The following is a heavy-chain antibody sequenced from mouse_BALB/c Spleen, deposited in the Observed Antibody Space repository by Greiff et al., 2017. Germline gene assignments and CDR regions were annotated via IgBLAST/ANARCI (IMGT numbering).Heavy chain of an antibody. Sequence: QVQLQQSGAELAKPGASVKMSCKASGYTFTSYWMHWVKQRPGQGLEWIGYINPSTGYTEYNQKFKDKATLTADKSSSTAYMQLSSLTSEDSAVYYCARGTSYYRYLDYWGQGTTLTVSS. D-gene: IGHD2-14*01. J-gene: IGHJ2*01. CDR2: INPSTGYT. V-gene: IGHV1-7*01. CDR3: ARGTSYYRYLDY. CDR1: GYTFTSYW.